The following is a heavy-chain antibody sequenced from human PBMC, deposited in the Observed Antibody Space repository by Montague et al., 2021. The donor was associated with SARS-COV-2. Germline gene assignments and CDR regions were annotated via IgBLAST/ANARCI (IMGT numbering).Heavy chain of an antibody. V-gene: IGHV4-59*01. CDR1: GDSISDYY. CDR2: IFRRGAT. CDR3: ARTSRGSRYFYGVDV. D-gene: IGHD3-10*01. Sequence: SETLSLTCTVSGDSISDYYWSWIRQPPGMGLEWIGYIFRRGATNYNPPLKSRVIISLATSKSQFSLRLSSVTAADAAIYYCARTSRGSRYFYGVDVWGQGTTVTVSS. J-gene: IGHJ6*02.